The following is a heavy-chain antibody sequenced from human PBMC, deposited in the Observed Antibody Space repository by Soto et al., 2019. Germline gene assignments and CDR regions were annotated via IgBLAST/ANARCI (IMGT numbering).Heavy chain of an antibody. CDR1: GGSFSSGSYY. CDR2: IYYIGRN. D-gene: IGHD3-10*01. V-gene: IGHV4-61*01. J-gene: IGHJ4*02. Sequence: PSEPVSLPCTVSGGSFSSGSYYWSWIRQPPGKGVGWIGNIYYIGRNNYNPSLKSRVSISVDTSINHLSLEPTSGTAAATSVYFCARGVGNYYGSGNYLDYWGQGTLVTVSS. CDR3: ARGVGNYYGSGNYLDY.